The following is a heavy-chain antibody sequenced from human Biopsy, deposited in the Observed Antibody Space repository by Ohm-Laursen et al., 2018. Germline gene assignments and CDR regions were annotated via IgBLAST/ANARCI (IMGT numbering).Heavy chain of an antibody. Sequence: SLRLSCAAFGFTFSSYSMNWVRQAPGKGLEWVSSISTSSTYIYYADSVKGRFTISRDDPKNTLYLQMNSLRAEDTAVYYCAREGDDSSGYTPHYFDYWGQGTLVTVSS. V-gene: IGHV3-21*01. CDR1: GFTFSSYS. J-gene: IGHJ4*02. CDR2: ISTSSTYI. D-gene: IGHD3-22*01. CDR3: AREGDDSSGYTPHYFDY.